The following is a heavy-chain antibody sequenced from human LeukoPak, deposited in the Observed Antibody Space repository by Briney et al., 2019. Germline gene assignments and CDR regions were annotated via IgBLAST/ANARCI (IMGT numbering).Heavy chain of an antibody. D-gene: IGHD3-10*01. Sequence: ASVKVSCKASGYTFTSYYMHWVRQAPGQGLEWMGIINPSGGSTSYAQKFQGRVTMTEDTSTDTAYMELSSLRSEDTAVYYCVAGYYYGSGSYYRSWFDPWGQGTLVTVSS. CDR3: VAGYYYGSGSYYRSWFDP. J-gene: IGHJ5*02. CDR2: INPSGGST. CDR1: GYTFTSYY. V-gene: IGHV1-46*01.